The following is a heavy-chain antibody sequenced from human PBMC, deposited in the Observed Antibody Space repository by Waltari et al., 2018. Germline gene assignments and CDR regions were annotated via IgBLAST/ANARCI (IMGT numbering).Heavy chain of an antibody. J-gene: IGHJ3*01. D-gene: IGHD3-10*01. CDR1: GDTFTDNY. V-gene: IGHV1-69-2*01. Sequence: EVQLLQSGAEVKKPGTPVKISCKVSGDTFTDNYIHWLQKAPGKGLQWMGLLDPEDGQAVYAEKFQGRVTMTADTSIHTAYMELTSLTSEDTAFYYCAAALGGGISASRPFHFWGQGTMITVSS. CDR3: AAALGGGISASRPFHF. CDR2: LDPEDGQA.